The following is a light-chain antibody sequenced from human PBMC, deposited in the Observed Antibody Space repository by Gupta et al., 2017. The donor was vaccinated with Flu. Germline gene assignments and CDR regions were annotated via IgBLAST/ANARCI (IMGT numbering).Light chain of an antibody. CDR1: QSVSSY. J-gene: IGKJ4*01. CDR3: QQRSNWLT. V-gene: IGKV3-11*01. Sequence: EIVLTQSPATLSLSPGERATRSCRASQSVSSYLAWYQQKPGQAPRLLIYDASNRATGIPDRFSGSGSGTDFTLTISSLEPEDCAVYYCQQRSNWLTFGGGTKVEIK. CDR2: DAS.